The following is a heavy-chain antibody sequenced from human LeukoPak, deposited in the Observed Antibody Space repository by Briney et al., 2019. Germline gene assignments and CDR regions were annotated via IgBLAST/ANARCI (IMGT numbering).Heavy chain of an antibody. CDR3: ARRMLPHGYFDTRGVNAFDI. Sequence: GGSLRLSCAASGFTFSDYYMSWVRQAPGEGLEWVSIIYSAGRTYYADSVKGRFTISRDTSKNTVFLQMNSLRAADTAVYYCARRMLPHGYFDTRGVNAFDIWGQGTMVTVSS. V-gene: IGHV3-53*01. J-gene: IGHJ3*02. CDR2: IYSAGRT. CDR1: GFTFSDYY. D-gene: IGHD2-8*01.